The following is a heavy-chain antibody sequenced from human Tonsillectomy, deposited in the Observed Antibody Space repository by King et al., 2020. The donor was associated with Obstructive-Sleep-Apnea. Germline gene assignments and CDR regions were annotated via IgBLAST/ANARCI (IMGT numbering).Heavy chain of an antibody. D-gene: IGHD2-2*01. CDR2: IYHTGST. CDR3: ARHEYGVGYAY. Sequence: MQLQESGPGLVKPSETLSLTCSVSGGSIRGFHWSWLRQSPGKGLEFLASIYHTGSTTYNPSLRSRVTISLDMSKEQFSLKLNSVTAADTALYFCARHEYGVGYAYWGQGTLVTVSS. V-gene: IGHV4-59*08. J-gene: IGHJ4*02. CDR1: GGSIRGFH.